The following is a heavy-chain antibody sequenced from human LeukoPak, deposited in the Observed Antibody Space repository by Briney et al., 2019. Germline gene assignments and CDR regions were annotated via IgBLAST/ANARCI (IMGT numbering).Heavy chain of an antibody. CDR1: GYTFTSYY. D-gene: IGHD3-10*01. V-gene: IGHV1-46*01. J-gene: IGHJ6*03. CDR3: ARDVLRAVSRMDV. Sequence: ASVKVSCKASGYTFTSYYMRWVRQAPGQGLEWMGIINPSGGSTSYAQKFQGRVTMTRDTSTSTVYMELSSLRSEDTAVYYCARDVLRAVSRMDVWGKGTTVTVSS. CDR2: INPSGGST.